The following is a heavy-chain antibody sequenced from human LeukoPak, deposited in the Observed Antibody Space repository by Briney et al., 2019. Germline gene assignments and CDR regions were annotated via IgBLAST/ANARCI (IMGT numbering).Heavy chain of an antibody. CDR2: INPSGGSP. V-gene: IGHV1-46*01. CDR1: GYTFTSYH. CDR3: ATDYYYDSSGSYYTVDY. Sequence: ASVKVSCKASGYTFTSYHLHWVRQAPGQGLEWMGIINPSGGSPNYAQKFQGRVTMTEDTSTDTAYMELSSLRSEDTAVYYCATDYYYDSSGSYYTVDYWGQGTLVTVSS. D-gene: IGHD3-22*01. J-gene: IGHJ4*02.